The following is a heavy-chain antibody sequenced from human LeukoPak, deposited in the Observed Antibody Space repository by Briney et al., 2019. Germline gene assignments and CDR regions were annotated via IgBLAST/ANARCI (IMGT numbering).Heavy chain of an antibody. V-gene: IGHV3-7*01. D-gene: IGHD2-15*01. CDR3: ARGLIYCSGGSCYFDY. CDR1: GFTFTSYW. J-gene: IGHJ4*02. Sequence: GGSLRLSCAASGFTFTSYWMGWVRQAPGKGLEWVAHIKQDGSEKYYVDAVKGRFTISRDNAKNSLYLQMNSLRAEDTAVYYCARGLIYCSGGSCYFDYWGQGTLVTVSS. CDR2: IKQDGSEK.